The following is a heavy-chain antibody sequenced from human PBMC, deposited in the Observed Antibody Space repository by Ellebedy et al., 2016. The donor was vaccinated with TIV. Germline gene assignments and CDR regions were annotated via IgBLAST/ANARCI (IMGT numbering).Heavy chain of an antibody. J-gene: IGHJ4*02. CDR3: ARPQSGTTSVFDY. CDR1: GYIFPNNW. V-gene: IGHV5-51*01. D-gene: IGHD1-7*01. Sequence: GESLKISCKGSGYIFPNNWIGWVRQLPGKGLEWMGSIYPGDSDTRYSPSFQGQVTISADKSISTAYLQWSSRKASDTAMYYCARPQSGTTSVFDYWGQGTLVTVSS. CDR2: IYPGDSDT.